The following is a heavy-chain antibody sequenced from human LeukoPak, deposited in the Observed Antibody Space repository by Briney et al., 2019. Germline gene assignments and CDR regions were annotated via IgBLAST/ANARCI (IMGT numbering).Heavy chain of an antibody. J-gene: IGHJ4*02. CDR3: AASRRGYSGYDSLTIDY. CDR2: INPSGGST. Sequence: VASVKVSCKASGYTFTSYYMHWVRQAPGQGLEWMGIINPSGGSTSYAQKFQGRVTMTRDTSTSTVYMELSSLRSEDTAVYYCAASRRGYSGYDSLTIDYWGQGTLVTVSS. V-gene: IGHV1-46*01. D-gene: IGHD5-12*01. CDR1: GYTFTSYY.